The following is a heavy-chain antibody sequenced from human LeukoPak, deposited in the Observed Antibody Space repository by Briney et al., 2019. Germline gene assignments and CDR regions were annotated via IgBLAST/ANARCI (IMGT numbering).Heavy chain of an antibody. CDR1: GFTFSSYW. J-gene: IGHJ3*02. Sequence: GGSLRLSCAASGFTFSSYWVSWVRQAPGKGLEWVANIKQDGSEKYYVDSVKGRFTISRDNAKNSLYLQMNSLRAEDTAVYYCATAVTTFRNDAFDIWGQGTMVTVSS. CDR2: IKQDGSEK. CDR3: ATAVTTFRNDAFDI. D-gene: IGHD4-17*01. V-gene: IGHV3-7*01.